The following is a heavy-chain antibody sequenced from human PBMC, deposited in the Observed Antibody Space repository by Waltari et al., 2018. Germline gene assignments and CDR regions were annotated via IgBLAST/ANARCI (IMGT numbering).Heavy chain of an antibody. CDR2: INHSGST. CDR1: VGSFSGYY. D-gene: IGHD6-6*01. V-gene: IGHV4-34*01. CDR3: ARSGFEYSSLADAFDI. J-gene: IGHJ3*02. Sequence: QVQLQQWGAGLLKPSETLSLTFAVYVGSFSGYYWSWIRQPPGKGLEWIGEINHSGSTNYNPSLKSRVTISVDTSKNQFSLKLSSVTAADTAVYYCARSGFEYSSLADAFDIWGQGTMVTVSS.